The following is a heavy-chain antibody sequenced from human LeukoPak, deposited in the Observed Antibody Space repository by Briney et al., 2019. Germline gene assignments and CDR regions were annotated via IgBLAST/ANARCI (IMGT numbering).Heavy chain of an antibody. CDR1: GGSISSYY. D-gene: IGHD2-21*02. Sequence: KSSETLSLTCTVSGGSISSYYWSWIRQPPGKGLEWIGYIYYSGSTNYNPSLKSRVTISVDTSKNQFSLKLSSVTAADTAVYYCARENCGGDCSFDYWGQGTLVTVSS. J-gene: IGHJ4*02. CDR2: IYYSGST. CDR3: ARENCGGDCSFDY. V-gene: IGHV4-59*01.